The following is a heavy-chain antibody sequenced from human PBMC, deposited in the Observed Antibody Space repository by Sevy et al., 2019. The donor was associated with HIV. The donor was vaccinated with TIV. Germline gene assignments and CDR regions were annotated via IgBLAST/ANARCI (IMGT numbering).Heavy chain of an antibody. D-gene: IGHD3-3*01. J-gene: IGHJ6*02. Sequence: SGYLRLSCAASGFTFSNAWMSWVRQAPGKGLEWVGRIKSKTDGGTTDYAAPVKGRFTISRDDSKNTLYLQMNSLKTEGTTVYYCTTAVDFWSSYSYGMDVWGQGTTVLVSS. CDR3: TTAVDFWSSYSYGMDV. V-gene: IGHV3-15*01. CDR2: IKSKTDGGTT. CDR1: GFTFSNAW.